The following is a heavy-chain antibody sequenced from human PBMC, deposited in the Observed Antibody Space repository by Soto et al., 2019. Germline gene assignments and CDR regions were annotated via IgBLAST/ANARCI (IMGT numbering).Heavy chain of an antibody. Sequence: SETLSLTCTVSGGSISSYYWTWIWQPPGNVLDWIGYIYYSGSTNYNPSLKSRVTISVDTSKYQFSLKLSSVTAADTAVYYCAREDILTGYYPNWFDPWGQGTLVTVSS. CDR2: IYYSGST. D-gene: IGHD3-9*01. V-gene: IGHV4-59*12. CDR1: GGSISSYY. J-gene: IGHJ5*02. CDR3: AREDILTGYYPNWFDP.